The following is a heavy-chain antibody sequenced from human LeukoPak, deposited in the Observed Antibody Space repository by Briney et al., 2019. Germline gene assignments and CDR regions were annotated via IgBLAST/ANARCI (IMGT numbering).Heavy chain of an antibody. V-gene: IGHV4-59*11. CDR3: TRERSTVTFDY. CDR2: VYYNGLT. Sequence: SETLSLTCTVSGGSISPHYWTWIRQTPGKGPEWIGYVYYNGLTSYNASLRSRLILSVDTARNQVSLKLTSVTAADTAVYYCTRERSTVTFDYWGQGTLVTVSS. J-gene: IGHJ4*02. CDR1: GGSISPHY. D-gene: IGHD4-17*01.